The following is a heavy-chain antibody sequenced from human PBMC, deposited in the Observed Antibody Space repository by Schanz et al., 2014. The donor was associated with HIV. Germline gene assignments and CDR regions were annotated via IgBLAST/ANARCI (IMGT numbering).Heavy chain of an antibody. Sequence: QVQLVQSGAEVTEPGASVKVSCEASGYTFSSYDINWVRQATGQGLEWMGWMNPNSGHTGYAQKFQGRVDMTRTTSISTAYMELRGLTSEDTAVYFCARARAKIEGRPVGNWFDPWGQGTLVTVSS. CDR3: ARARAKIEGRPVGNWFDP. V-gene: IGHV1-8*01. D-gene: IGHD6-6*01. J-gene: IGHJ5*02. CDR1: GYTFSSYD. CDR2: MNPNSGHT.